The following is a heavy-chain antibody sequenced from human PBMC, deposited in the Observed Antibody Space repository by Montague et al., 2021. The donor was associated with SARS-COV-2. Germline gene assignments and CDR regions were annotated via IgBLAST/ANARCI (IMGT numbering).Heavy chain of an antibody. CDR3: VRDPAPSESGTFYDY. V-gene: IGHV4-59*02. CDR2: VYYSRSS. J-gene: IGHJ4*02. Sequence: SETLSLTCTVSGDSVSHDFWTWIRQPPGKGLEWIGYVYYSRSSSYNPPLRGRVSIAVDTSKNQFSLRLSTVTAADTAIYYCVRDPAPSESGTFYDYWGQGTLVAASS. CDR1: GDSVSHDF. D-gene: IGHD1-26*01.